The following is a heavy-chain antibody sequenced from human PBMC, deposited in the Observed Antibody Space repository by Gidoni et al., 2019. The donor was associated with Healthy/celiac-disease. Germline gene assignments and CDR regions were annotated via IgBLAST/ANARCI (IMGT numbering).Heavy chain of an antibody. D-gene: IGHD3-16*02. J-gene: IGHJ3*02. CDR1: GYTLTELS. CDR2: FDPEDGET. V-gene: IGHV1-24*01. Sequence: QVQLVQSGAEVKKPGASVKVSCKVSGYTLTELSMHWVRQAPGKGLEWLGGFDPEDGETIYAQKFQGRVTMTEDTSTDTAYMELSSLRSEDTAVYYCATGLRLGELSPKDAFDIWGQGTMVTVSS. CDR3: ATGLRLGELSPKDAFDI.